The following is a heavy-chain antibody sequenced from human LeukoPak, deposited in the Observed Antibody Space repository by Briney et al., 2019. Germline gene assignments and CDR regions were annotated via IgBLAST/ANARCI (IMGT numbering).Heavy chain of an antibody. Sequence: GSLRLSCAASGFTFISYSMNWVRQAPGKGLEWVSSISSSSSYIYYADSVKGRFTISRDNAKNSLYLQMNSLRAEDTAVYYCARAWGRNLAVAGTFDYWGQGTLVTVSS. CDR1: GFTFISYS. V-gene: IGHV3-21*01. CDR2: ISSSSSYI. J-gene: IGHJ4*02. D-gene: IGHD6-19*01. CDR3: ARAWGRNLAVAGTFDY.